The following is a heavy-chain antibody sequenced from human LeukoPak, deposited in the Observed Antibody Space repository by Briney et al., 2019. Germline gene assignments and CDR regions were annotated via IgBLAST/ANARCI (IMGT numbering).Heavy chain of an antibody. D-gene: IGHD1-1*01. CDR1: GYTFTSYG. V-gene: IGHV1-18*01. CDR2: ISANNGDT. Sequence: GASVKVSCKASGYTFTSYGISWVRQAPGQGLEWMGWISANNGDTDYPPKLQDRVTMTTDTYTSTAYMELRSLRSDDTAMYYCARESHETREDYWGRGTLVTVSS. J-gene: IGHJ4*02. CDR3: ARESHETREDY.